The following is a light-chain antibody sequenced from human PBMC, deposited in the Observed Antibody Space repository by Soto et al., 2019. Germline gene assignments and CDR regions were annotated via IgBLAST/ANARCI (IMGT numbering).Light chain of an antibody. CDR1: KSVSSSY. Sequence: EIVLTQSPGTLSLSPGERATLSCRASKSVSSSYLAWYQQKPGQAPRLRIYGASSRATGIPDRFSGSGSGTDFTLTISRLEPEDFAVYYCQQYGSSPRTFGQGTKVEIK. J-gene: IGKJ1*01. CDR3: QQYGSSPRT. V-gene: IGKV3-20*01. CDR2: GAS.